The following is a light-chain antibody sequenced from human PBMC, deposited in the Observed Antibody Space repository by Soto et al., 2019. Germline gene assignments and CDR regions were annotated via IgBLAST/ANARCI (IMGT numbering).Light chain of an antibody. Sequence: PAERATLSCRASQSVPRNYLAWYQQKPGQSPRLLISGASSRATGIPDRFSGSGSGTDFTLTISVLVEEDVGVRYCEPVGGLPGTLGQG. J-gene: IGKJ1*01. CDR2: GAS. V-gene: IGKV3-20*01. CDR1: QSVPRNY. CDR3: EPVGGLPGT.